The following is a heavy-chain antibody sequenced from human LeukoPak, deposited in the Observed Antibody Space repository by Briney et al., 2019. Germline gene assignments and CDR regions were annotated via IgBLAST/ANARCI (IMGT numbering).Heavy chain of an antibody. Sequence: GESLKISCKGSGYSFTSYWIGWVRQMPGKGLEWMGIIYPGDSDTRYSPSFQGQVTISADKSISTAYLQWSSLKASDTALYYCAKALGYNWNDVFAFDIWGQGTMVTVSS. J-gene: IGHJ3*02. CDR3: AKALGYNWNDVFAFDI. CDR2: IYPGDSDT. CDR1: GYSFTSYW. V-gene: IGHV5-51*01. D-gene: IGHD1-20*01.